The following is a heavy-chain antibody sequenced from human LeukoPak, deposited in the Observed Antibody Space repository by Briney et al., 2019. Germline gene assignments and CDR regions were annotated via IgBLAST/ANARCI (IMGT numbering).Heavy chain of an antibody. D-gene: IGHD6-13*01. CDR1: GFTFSNAW. Sequence: GGSLRLSCAASGFTFSNAWMSWVRQAPGKGLEWVGRIKSKTDGGTTDYAAPVKGRFTISRDDSKNTLYLQMNSLKTEDTAVYYCTSYSSSWYWGYYYYYMDVWGKGTTVTVSS. J-gene: IGHJ6*03. CDR2: IKSKTDGGTT. CDR3: TSYSSSWYWGYYYYYMDV. V-gene: IGHV3-15*01.